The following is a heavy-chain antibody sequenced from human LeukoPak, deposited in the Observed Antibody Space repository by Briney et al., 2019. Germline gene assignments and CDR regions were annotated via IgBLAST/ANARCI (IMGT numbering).Heavy chain of an antibody. CDR1: GGTFSSYA. J-gene: IGHJ4*02. V-gene: IGHV1-69*13. CDR3: ARGSSGCSSTSCKSGVFDY. CDR2: IIPIFGTA. Sequence: SVKVSCKASGGTFSSYAISWVRQAPGQGLEWMGGIIPIFGTANYAQKFQGRVTITADESTSTAYMELSSLRSEDTAVYYCARGSSGCSSTSCKSGVFDYWGQGTLVTVSS. D-gene: IGHD2-2*01.